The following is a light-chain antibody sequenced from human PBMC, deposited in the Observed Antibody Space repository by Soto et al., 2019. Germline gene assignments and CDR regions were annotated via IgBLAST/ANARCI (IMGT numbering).Light chain of an antibody. CDR3: CSYATTVTYV. Sequence: QSALTQPASVSGSPGQSITISCTGTSSDVGSYNLVSWYQQHPGKAPKVMIYEDIKRPSGISNRFSGSKAGNTASLTISGLQAEDEADYYCCSYATTVTYVFGTGTKLTVL. J-gene: IGLJ1*01. CDR2: EDI. V-gene: IGLV2-23*01. CDR1: SSDVGSYNL.